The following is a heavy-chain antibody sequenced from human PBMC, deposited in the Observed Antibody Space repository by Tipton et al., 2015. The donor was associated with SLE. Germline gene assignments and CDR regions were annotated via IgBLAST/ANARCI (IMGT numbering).Heavy chain of an antibody. D-gene: IGHD2-21*01. CDR2: INHSGST. CDR1: GGSFSGYY. Sequence: TLSLTCAVYGGSFSGYYWSWIRQPPGKGLEWIGEINHSGSTNYDPSLKSRVTISVDTSKNQFSLKLSSVTAADTAVYYCARGESGGDRWYFDLWCRGTLVTVSS. J-gene: IGHJ2*01. V-gene: IGHV4-34*01. CDR3: ARGESGGDRWYFDL.